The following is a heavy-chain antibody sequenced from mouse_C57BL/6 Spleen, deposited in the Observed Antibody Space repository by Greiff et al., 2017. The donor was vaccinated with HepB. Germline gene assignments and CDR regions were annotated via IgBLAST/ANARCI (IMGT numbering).Heavy chain of an antibody. D-gene: IGHD2-5*01. Sequence: EVQLQQSGPELVKPGASVKIPCKASGYTFTDYNMDWVKQSHGKSLEWIGDINPNNGGTIYNQKFKGKATLTVDKSSSTAYMELSSLTSEDTAVYYCARRRSNYVWFAYWGQGTLVTVSA. V-gene: IGHV1-18*01. CDR2: INPNNGGT. CDR1: GYTFTDYN. CDR3: ARRRSNYVWFAY. J-gene: IGHJ3*01.